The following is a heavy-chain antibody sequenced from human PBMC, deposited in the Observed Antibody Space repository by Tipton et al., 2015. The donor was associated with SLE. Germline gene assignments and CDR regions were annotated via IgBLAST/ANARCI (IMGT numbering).Heavy chain of an antibody. Sequence: TLSLTCTVSGGSIISYYWSWIRQPPGKGLEWIGHIYYSGSTNTNPSLKSRVTMSLDTSKNRLSLKLKSVTAADTAVYYCAKVDGATGRDSWGQGTLVTVSS. D-gene: IGHD5-12*01. V-gene: IGHV4-59*08. CDR3: AKVDGATGRDS. CDR2: IYYSGST. CDR1: GGSIISYY. J-gene: IGHJ4*02.